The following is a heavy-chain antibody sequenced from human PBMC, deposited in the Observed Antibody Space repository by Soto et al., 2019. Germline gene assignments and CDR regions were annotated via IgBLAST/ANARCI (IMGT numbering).Heavy chain of an antibody. CDR3: ARAPYYDFWSSRIHNVNYYYYGLGL. CDR1: GCSLRSYY. J-gene: IGHJ6*02. Sequence: PVTLSPTCTVPGCSLRSYYWSWVRQPPGKGLEWIGYIYYSGSTNYNPSLKSRVTISVDTSKNQFSLKLSSVTAADKAVYYCARAPYYDFWSSRIHNVNYYYYGLGLCGQRTRVTVSS. CDR2: IYYSGST. D-gene: IGHD3-3*01. V-gene: IGHV4-59*01.